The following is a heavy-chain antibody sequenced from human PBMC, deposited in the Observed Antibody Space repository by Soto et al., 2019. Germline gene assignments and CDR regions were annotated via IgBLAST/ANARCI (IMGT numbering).Heavy chain of an antibody. D-gene: IGHD5-12*01. J-gene: IGHJ6*02. V-gene: IGHV3-23*01. Sequence: ETLSLTCTVSGGSISSRSYFWGWIRQPPGKGLEWVSAISGSGGSTYYADSVKGRFTISRDNSKNTLYLQMNSLRAEDTAVYYCAKDSVDPLFYGMDVWGQGTTVTVSS. CDR3: AKDSVDPLFYGMDV. CDR1: GGSISSRSYF. CDR2: ISGSGGST.